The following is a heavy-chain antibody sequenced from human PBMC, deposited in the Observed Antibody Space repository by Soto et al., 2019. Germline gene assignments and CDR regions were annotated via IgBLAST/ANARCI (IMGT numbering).Heavy chain of an antibody. V-gene: IGHV3-23*01. D-gene: IGHD3-3*01. CDR1: GFTFSSYA. J-gene: IGHJ3*02. CDR3: AKLIITIFGVVTNDAFDI. CDR2: ISGSGGST. Sequence: GGSLRLSCAASGFTFSSYAMSWVRQAPGKGLEWVSAISGSGGSTYYADSVKGRFTISRDNSKNTLYLQMNSLRAEDTAVYYYAKLIITIFGVVTNDAFDIWGQGTMVTVSS.